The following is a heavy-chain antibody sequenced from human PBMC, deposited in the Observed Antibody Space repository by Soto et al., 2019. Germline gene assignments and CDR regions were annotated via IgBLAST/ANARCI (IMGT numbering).Heavy chain of an antibody. CDR3: AREYCSSTSCFYFYYGMDV. Sequence: ASVKVSCKASGYTFTSYDINWVRQATGQGLEWMGWMNPNSGNTGYAPKFQARVTITRNTSISTAYMELSSLRSEDTAVYYCAREYCSSTSCFYFYYGMDVWGQGTTVTVSS. D-gene: IGHD2-2*01. CDR2: MNPNSGNT. CDR1: GYTFTSYD. V-gene: IGHV1-8*01. J-gene: IGHJ6*02.